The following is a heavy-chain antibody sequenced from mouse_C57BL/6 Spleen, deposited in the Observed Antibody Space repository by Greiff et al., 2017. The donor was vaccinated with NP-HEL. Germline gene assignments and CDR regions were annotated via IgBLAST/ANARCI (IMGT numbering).Heavy chain of an antibody. CDR2: IDPEDGET. CDR3: ASGGDYDVVEDY. D-gene: IGHD2-4*01. CDR1: GFNIKDYY. Sequence: VQLQQSGAELVKPGASVKLSCTASGFNIKDYYMHWVKQRTEQGLEWIGRIDPEDGETKYAPEFQGKATITADTSSNTAYLQLSSLTSEDTAVYYCASGGDYDVVEDYWGQGTSVTVSS. J-gene: IGHJ4*01. V-gene: IGHV14-2*01.